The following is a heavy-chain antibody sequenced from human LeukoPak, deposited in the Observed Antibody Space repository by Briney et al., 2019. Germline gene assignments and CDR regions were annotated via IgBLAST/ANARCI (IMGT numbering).Heavy chain of an antibody. V-gene: IGHV4-4*07. CDR2: IYTSGST. CDR3: ARDGGYSGYDYLAVGYYFDY. CDR1: GGSISSYY. J-gene: IGHJ4*02. D-gene: IGHD5-12*01. Sequence: SETLSLTCTGSGGSISSYYWSWIRQPAGKGLEWIGRIYTSGSTNYNPSPKSRVTMSVDTSKNQFSLKLSSVTAADTAVYYCARDGGYSGYDYLAVGYYFDYWGQGTLVTVSS.